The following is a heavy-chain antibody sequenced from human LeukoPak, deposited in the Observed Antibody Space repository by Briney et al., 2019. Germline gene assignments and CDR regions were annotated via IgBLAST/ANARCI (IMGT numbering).Heavy chain of an antibody. CDR3: ARGIPGLLWFGEPNWFDP. D-gene: IGHD3-10*01. CDR2: IYYSGST. V-gene: IGHV4-59*01. Sequence: SETLSLTCTVSGGSISSYYWSWIRRPPGKGLEWIGYIYYSGSTNYNPSLKSRVTISVDTSKNQFSLKLSSVTAADTAVYYCARGIPGLLWFGEPNWFDPWGQGTLVTVSS. J-gene: IGHJ5*02. CDR1: GGSISSYY.